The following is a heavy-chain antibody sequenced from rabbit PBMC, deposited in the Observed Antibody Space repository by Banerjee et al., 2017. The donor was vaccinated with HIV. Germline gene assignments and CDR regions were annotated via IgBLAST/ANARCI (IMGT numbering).Heavy chain of an antibody. CDR2: IYSGSRGGT. V-gene: IGHV1S45*01. CDR3: ARSYAGKAMTSLNL. D-gene: IGHD4-2*01. CDR1: GFDFSSDA. Sequence: QEQLVESGGGLVQPEGSLTLTCKASGFDFSSDAMCWVRQAPGKGLEWIACIYSGSRGGTYYATWAKGRFTISKTSSTTVTLQMTSLTAADTATYFWARSYAGKAMTSLNLWGPGTLVTVS. J-gene: IGHJ4*01.